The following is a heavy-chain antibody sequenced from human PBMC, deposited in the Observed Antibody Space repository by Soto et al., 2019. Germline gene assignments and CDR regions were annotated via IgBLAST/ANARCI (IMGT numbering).Heavy chain of an antibody. CDR1: GFTFTSSA. CDR3: AADAPRYDFWSGYPSDYYYYGMDV. Sequence: SVKVSCKASGFTFTSSAVQWVRQARGQRLEWIGWIVVGSGNTNYAQKFQEGVTITRDMSTSTAYMELSSLRFEDTAVYYCAADAPRYDFWSGYPSDYYYYGMDVWGQGTTVTVSS. V-gene: IGHV1-58*01. J-gene: IGHJ6*02. CDR2: IVVGSGNT. D-gene: IGHD3-3*01.